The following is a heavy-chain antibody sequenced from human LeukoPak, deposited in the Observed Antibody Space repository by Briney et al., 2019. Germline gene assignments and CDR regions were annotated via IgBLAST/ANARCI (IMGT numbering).Heavy chain of an antibody. CDR2: IYYSGST. CDR3: ARGNAN. J-gene: IGHJ4*02. V-gene: IGHV4-59*01. Sequence: SETLSLTCTVSGGSINSYYWSWIRQPPGKGLEWIGYIYYSGSTNYNPSLKSRVTISIDTSKNQFSLKLTSVTAADTALYYCARGNANWGQGTLVTVSS. CDR1: GGSINSYY.